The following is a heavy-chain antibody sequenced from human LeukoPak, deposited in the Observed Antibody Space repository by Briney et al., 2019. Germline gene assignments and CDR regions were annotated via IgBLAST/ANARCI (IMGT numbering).Heavy chain of an antibody. J-gene: IGHJ4*02. CDR2: ISSSSSYT. V-gene: IGHV3-11*06. CDR3: ARERAAADDRYYFDY. CDR1: GFTFSDYY. Sequence: GGSLRLSCAASGFTFSDYYMSWIRQAPGKGLEWVSYISSSSSYTNYADSVKGRFTISRDNAKNSLYLQMNSLRAEDTAVYYCARERAAADDRYYFDYWGQGTLVTVSS. D-gene: IGHD6-13*01.